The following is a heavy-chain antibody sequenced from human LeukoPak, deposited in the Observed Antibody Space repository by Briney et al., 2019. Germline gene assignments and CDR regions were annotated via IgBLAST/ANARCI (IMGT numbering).Heavy chain of an antibody. J-gene: IGHJ4*02. D-gene: IGHD5-12*01. CDR1: GGSFSGYY. CDR2: INHSGST. CDR3: ARGRGVATTRVFDY. V-gene: IGHV4-34*01. Sequence: SETLSLTCAVYGGSFSGYYWSWIRQPPGKGLEWIGEINHSGSTSFNPSLKSRVTISLDTSKSQFSLNLSSVTAADTAVYYCARGRGVATTRVFDYWGQGTLVTDSS.